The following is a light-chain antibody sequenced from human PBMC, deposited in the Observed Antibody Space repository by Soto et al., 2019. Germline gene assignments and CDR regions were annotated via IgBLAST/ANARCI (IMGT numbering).Light chain of an antibody. CDR2: GAS. J-gene: IGKJ1*01. V-gene: IGKV3-20*01. CDR3: QQYMSSVT. CDR1: QSVDTTF. Sequence: EIVLTQSPGSLSLSPGQRATLSCRASQSVDTTFFAWYQKKPGQAPRLLIYGASKTPTGIPDRFSGSGSGTDFPLIISILEPEDFAVYYCQQYMSSVTFGQGTKVEIK.